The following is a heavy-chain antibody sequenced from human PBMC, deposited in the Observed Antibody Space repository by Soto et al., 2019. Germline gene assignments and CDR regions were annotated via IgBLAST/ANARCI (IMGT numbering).Heavy chain of an antibody. CDR2: ISSSSSTI. J-gene: IGHJ6*02. CDR1: RFTFSSYD. D-gene: IGHD2-2*02. V-gene: IGHV3-48*02. CDR3: VRNGGYCSSTNCYTYGMDV. Sequence: GGSLRLSCAASRFTFSSYDMNWVRQAPGKGLEWVSYISSSSSTIYYADSVKGRFTISRDNAKNSLYLQMNGLRDEDTAVYYCVRNGGYCSSTNCYTYGMDVWGQGTTVTVSS.